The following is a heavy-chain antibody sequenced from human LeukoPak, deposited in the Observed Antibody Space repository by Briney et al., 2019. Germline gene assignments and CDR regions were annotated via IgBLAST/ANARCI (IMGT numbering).Heavy chain of an antibody. CDR2: ISSSGSYI. CDR1: GFILDTFC. Sequence: PGGSLRLSCAASGFILDTFCMNWVRQAPGKGLEWVSSISSSGSYIYYADSVKGRFTISRDTAKKSLYLQMDSLRAEDTGVCFCARTDDFWSGYSDYWGQGTLVTVSS. CDR3: ARTDDFWSGYSDY. J-gene: IGHJ4*02. V-gene: IGHV3-21*01. D-gene: IGHD3-3*01.